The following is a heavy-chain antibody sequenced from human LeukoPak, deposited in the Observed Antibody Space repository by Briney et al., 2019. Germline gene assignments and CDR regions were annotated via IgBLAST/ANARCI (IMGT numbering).Heavy chain of an antibody. D-gene: IGHD3-16*01. CDR2: TYHSGTT. Sequence: SGTLSLTCAVSGDSITSSKWWSWVRQSPEKGLEWIGETYHSGTTNYNPSLKSRVTISVDNSKNQFSLNLRSVTAADTAVYYCASGSHAVTTHFDYWGQGTLVTVSS. V-gene: IGHV4-4*02. CDR1: GDSITSSKW. CDR3: ASGSHAVTTHFDY. J-gene: IGHJ4*02.